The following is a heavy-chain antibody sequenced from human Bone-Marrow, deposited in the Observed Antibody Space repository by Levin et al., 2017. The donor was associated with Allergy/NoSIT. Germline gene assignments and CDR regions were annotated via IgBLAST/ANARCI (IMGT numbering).Heavy chain of an antibody. CDR3: ATDLALVGDTRWGY. CDR2: ISSTSAYI. Sequence: TGESLKISCTGAGFSFDSYSVNWVRQAPGKGLEWVASISSTSAYIHYVGSVMGRFTISRDNGKNSVYLQMNSLRVEDTAVYYCATDLALVGDTRWGYWGQGTLVTVSA. D-gene: IGHD1-26*01. V-gene: IGHV3-21*01. CDR1: GFSFDSYS. J-gene: IGHJ4*02.